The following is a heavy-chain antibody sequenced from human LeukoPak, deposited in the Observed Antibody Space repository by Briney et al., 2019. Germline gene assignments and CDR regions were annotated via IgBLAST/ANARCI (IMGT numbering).Heavy chain of an antibody. V-gene: IGHV3-74*01. CDR2: IKSDGST. D-gene: IGHD3-22*01. Sequence: GGSLRLSCAASGFTFSSYWMHWVRQAPGKGLVWVSRIKSDGSTNYADSVKGRFTISRDNAKNTLSLQMNRLRAEDTGVYYCARAPSEIGGYYPEYFRHWGQGTLVTFSS. CDR3: ARAPSEIGGYYPEYFRH. J-gene: IGHJ1*01. CDR1: GFTFSSYW.